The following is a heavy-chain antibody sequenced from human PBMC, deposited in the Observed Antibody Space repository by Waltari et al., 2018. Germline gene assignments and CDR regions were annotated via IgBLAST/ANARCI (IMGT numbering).Heavy chain of an antibody. V-gene: IGHV3-73*01. CDR2: MRSKPNNYAT. CDR3: TGGAVTGTDF. D-gene: IGHD6-13*01. Sequence: EVQVVESGGGLVQPGGSLTLSCATSGFTFSGPTIHWVRQTSGKGLEWIGRMRSKPNNYATRYTASVEGRFTISRDDSENTAYLQMSSLMTEDTAVYYCTGGAVTGTDFWGQGTLVTVSS. CDR1: GFTFSGPT. J-gene: IGHJ4*02.